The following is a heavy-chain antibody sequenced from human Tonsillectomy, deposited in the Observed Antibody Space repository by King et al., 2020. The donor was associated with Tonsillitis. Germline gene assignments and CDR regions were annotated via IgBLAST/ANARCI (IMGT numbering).Heavy chain of an antibody. D-gene: IGHD5-12*01. V-gene: IGHV1-18*01. J-gene: IGHJ4*02. CDR1: GYTFTSYA. CDR3: ARDSIPIVAAYYFDY. CDR2: ISAYNGNT. Sequence: QLVQSGAEVRKPGASVTVSCKASGYTFTSYAISWVRQAPGQGLEWMGWISAYNGNTNSAQMLQGRVTMTTDTSTSTAYMELRSLRSDDTAIYYCARDSIPIVAAYYFDYWGQGTLVTVSS.